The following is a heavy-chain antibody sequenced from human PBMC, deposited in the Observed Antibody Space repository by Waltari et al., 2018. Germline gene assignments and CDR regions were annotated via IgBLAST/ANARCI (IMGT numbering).Heavy chain of an antibody. D-gene: IGHD3-16*01. CDR3: VRDDDGGMGAV. CDR1: GFTFSRFW. Sequence: EVQLVESGGGLVQPGGSLRLSCAASGFTFSRFWMSWVRQAPGKGLEGVGNKCKDGTVTNYKDSVKGRFTTSRDNARNSLYLQMNSLRVDDTAVYYCVRDDDGGMGAVWGQGTTVIVSS. CDR2: KCKDGTVT. V-gene: IGHV3-7*01. J-gene: IGHJ6*02.